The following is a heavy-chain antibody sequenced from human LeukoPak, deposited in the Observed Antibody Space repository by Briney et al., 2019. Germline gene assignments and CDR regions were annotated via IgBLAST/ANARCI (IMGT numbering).Heavy chain of an antibody. CDR2: FHHGGSP. Sequence: SETLSLTCTVSGGSINNGDYIWTWIRQPPGKGLEWIGRFHHGGSPSYDPSLQSRVTISADTSKNQFSLNLRSVTDADTAVYYCARGLPTDKIDYWGQGTLVTVSS. CDR1: GGSINNGDYI. D-gene: IGHD4-17*01. J-gene: IGHJ4*02. CDR3: ARGLPTDKIDY. V-gene: IGHV4-30-4*01.